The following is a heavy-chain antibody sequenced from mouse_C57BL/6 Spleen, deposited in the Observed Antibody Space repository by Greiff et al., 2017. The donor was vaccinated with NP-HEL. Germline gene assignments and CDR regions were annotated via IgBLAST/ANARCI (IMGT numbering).Heavy chain of an antibody. V-gene: IGHV1-82*01. CDR2: IYPGDGDT. CDR3: AGAETSYAMGG. CDR1: GYAFSSSW. J-gene: IGHJ4*01. Sequence: QVQLQQSGPELVKPGASVKISCKASGYAFSSSWMNWVKQRPGKGLEWIGRIYPGDGDTNYNGKFKGKATLTADTSSSTAYMQLSSLTSEDSAVYYCAGAETSYAMGGWGKGTSVT.